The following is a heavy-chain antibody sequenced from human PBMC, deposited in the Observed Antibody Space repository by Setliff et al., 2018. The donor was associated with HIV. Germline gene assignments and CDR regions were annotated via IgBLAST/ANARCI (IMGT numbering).Heavy chain of an antibody. V-gene: IGHV4-4*07. CDR3: ASLSSGSDWYFDL. CDR1: GYSISSSYY. Sequence: KSSETLSLTCAVSGYSISSSYYWSWIRQPAGKGLEWIGRIYTGGSTNYNPSLKSRVTISVDTSKNHFSLKLSSVTAADTAVYYCASLSSGSDWYFDLWGRGTLVTVSS. CDR2: IYTGGST. J-gene: IGHJ2*01. D-gene: IGHD3-22*01.